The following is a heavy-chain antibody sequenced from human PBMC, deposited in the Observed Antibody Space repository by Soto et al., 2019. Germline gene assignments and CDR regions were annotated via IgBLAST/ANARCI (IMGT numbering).Heavy chain of an antibody. CDR3: ARVTGTYSSSSHDY. CDR2: IYHSGST. Sequence: PSETLSLTCAVSGGSISSSNWWSWVRQPPGKGLEWIGEIYHSGSTNYNPSLKGRVTISVDKSKNQFSLKLSSVTAADTAVYYCARVTGTYSSSSHDYWGQGTLVTVPS. D-gene: IGHD6-6*01. V-gene: IGHV4-4*02. J-gene: IGHJ4*02. CDR1: GGSISSSNW.